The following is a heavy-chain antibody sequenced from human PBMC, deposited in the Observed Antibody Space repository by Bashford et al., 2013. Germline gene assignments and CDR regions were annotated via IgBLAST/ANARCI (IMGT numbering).Heavy chain of an antibody. CDR3: ARGGQGSSYFWVY. J-gene: IGHJ4*02. CDR2: TSFDDNNK. CDR1: IQVQSLY. D-gene: IGHD6-13*01. Sequence: GGSLXTLLCSLWIQVQSLYMHWVRQAPGKGLEWVSVTSFDDNNKYYADSVKGRFTISRDNAKNSLYLQMNSLTAEDTAVYFCARGGQGSSYFWVYWGQGTLVTVSS. V-gene: IGHV3-30-3*01.